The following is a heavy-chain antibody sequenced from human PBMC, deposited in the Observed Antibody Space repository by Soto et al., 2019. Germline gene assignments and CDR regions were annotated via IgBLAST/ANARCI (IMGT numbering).Heavy chain of an antibody. CDR3: ASGGIMITFGVAPDY. D-gene: IGHD3-16*01. V-gene: IGHV3-48*03. Sequence: DVQLVESGGGLVQPGGSLRLSCAASGFTFSSYEMNWVRQAPGKGLEWVSYISSSGSTIYYADSVKGRFTISRDTAKHSLYLQRNSLRAEDTAVYYCASGGIMITFGVAPDYWGQGTLVTVSS. CDR1: GFTFSSYE. J-gene: IGHJ4*02. CDR2: ISSSGSTI.